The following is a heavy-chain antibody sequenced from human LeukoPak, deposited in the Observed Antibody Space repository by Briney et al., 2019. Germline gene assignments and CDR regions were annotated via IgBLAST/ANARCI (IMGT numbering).Heavy chain of an antibody. V-gene: IGHV3-7*01. J-gene: IGHJ4*02. D-gene: IGHD3-3*01. CDR2: IKQDGSEE. CDR1: GVNFSSYW. CDR3: ARDAYYDFWSGYLRYFDY. Sequence: PGGSLRLSCAVSGVNFSSYWMSWVRQAPGKGLEWVANIKQDGSEEYYVDSVKGRFTISTDNAKNSLYLQMNSLRAEDTAVYYCARDAYYDFWSGYLRYFDYWGQGTLVTVSS.